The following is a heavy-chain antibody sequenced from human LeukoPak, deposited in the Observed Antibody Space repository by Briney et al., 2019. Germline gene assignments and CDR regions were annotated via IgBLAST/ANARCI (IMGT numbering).Heavy chain of an antibody. CDR1: GFIFSGYG. CDR2: IGYEGSNK. V-gene: IGHV3-30*02. D-gene: IGHD6-13*01. CDR3: AKESDVAAAGIDY. Sequence: GGSLRLSCAASGFIFSGYGMHWVRQAAGKGLQWVTFIGYEGSNKYYADSVKGRFTISRDNSKNTLYLQMNSLRVEDTAVYYCAKESDVAAAGIDYWGQGTLVTVSS. J-gene: IGHJ4*02.